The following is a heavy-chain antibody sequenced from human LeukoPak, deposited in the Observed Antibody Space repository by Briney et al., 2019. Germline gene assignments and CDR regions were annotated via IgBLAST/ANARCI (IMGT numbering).Heavy chain of an antibody. CDR1: GFTFSSYS. CDR3: ARARDGSYGGSKNYYYYYMDV. J-gene: IGHJ6*03. Sequence: GGSLRLSCAASGFTFSSYSMNWVRQAPGKGLEWVSYISSSSTIYYADSVKGRFTISRDNAKNSLYLQMNSLRAEDTAVYYCARARDGSYGGSKNYYYYYMDVWGKGTTVTVSS. D-gene: IGHD5-24*01. V-gene: IGHV3-48*04. CDR2: ISSSSTI.